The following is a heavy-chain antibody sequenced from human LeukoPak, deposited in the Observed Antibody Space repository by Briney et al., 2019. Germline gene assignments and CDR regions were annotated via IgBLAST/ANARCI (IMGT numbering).Heavy chain of an antibody. J-gene: IGHJ6*04. CDR1: GFTFSSYS. D-gene: IGHD6-13*01. CDR2: ISYDGSNK. V-gene: IGHV3-30*18. CDR3: AKDRSSSWSLDV. Sequence: KPGGSLRLSCAASGFTFSSYSMNWVRQAPGKGLEWVAVISYDGSNKHYADSVKGRFTISRDNSKNTLYLQMNSLRAEDTAVYYCAKDRSSSWSLDVWGKGTTVTVSS.